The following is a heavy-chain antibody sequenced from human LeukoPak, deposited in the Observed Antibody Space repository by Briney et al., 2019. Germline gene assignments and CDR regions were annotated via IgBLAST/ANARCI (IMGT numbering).Heavy chain of an antibody. V-gene: IGHV4-59*08. CDR2: IYYSGST. CDR1: GGSISSYY. J-gene: IGHJ4*02. CDR3: ARHYRPMTHTPYFDY. Sequence: KPSETLSLSCTVSGGSISSYYWSWIRQPPGKGLEWIGYIYYSGSTNYNPSLKSRVTISVDTSKNQFSLKLSSVTAADTAVYYCARHYRPMTHTPYFDYWGQGTLVTVSS. D-gene: IGHD1-26*01.